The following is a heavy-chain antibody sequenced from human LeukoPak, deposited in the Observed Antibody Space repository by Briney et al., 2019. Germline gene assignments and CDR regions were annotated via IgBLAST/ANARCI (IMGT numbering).Heavy chain of an antibody. Sequence: GGSLRLSCAASGFTFSSYGMHWVRQAPGKGLEWVAVISYDGSNKYYADSVKGRFTISRDNSKNTLYLQMNSLRAEDTAVYYCAKDLKAVAGSGFYWGQGTLVTVSS. D-gene: IGHD6-19*01. CDR3: AKDLKAVAGSGFY. J-gene: IGHJ4*02. V-gene: IGHV3-30*18. CDR2: ISYDGSNK. CDR1: GFTFSSYG.